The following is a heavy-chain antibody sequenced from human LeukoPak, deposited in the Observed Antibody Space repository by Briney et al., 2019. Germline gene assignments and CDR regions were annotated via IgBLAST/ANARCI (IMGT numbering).Heavy chain of an antibody. CDR3: ARAYVRIAVAGTLNWFDP. V-gene: IGHV4-61*02. Sequence: SETLSLTCTVSGGSISSGSYYWSWIRQPAGRGLEWIGRIYTSGSTNYNPSLKSRVTISVDTSKNQFSLKLSSVTAADTAVYYCARAYVRIAVAGTLNWFDPWGQGTLVTVSS. CDR2: IYTSGST. D-gene: IGHD6-19*01. CDR1: GGSISSGSYY. J-gene: IGHJ5*02.